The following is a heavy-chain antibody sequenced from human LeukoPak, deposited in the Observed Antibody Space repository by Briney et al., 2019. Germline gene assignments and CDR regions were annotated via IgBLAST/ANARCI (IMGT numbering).Heavy chain of an antibody. J-gene: IGHJ4*02. D-gene: IGHD3-22*01. CDR1: GGSISSSNW. V-gene: IGHV4-4*02. Sequence: SETLSLTCAVSGGSISSSNWWSWVRQPPGKGLEWIGEIYHSGSTNYNPSLKSRVTISVDKSKNQFSLKLSSVTAADTAVYYCARGYYDSSGYYFGLFDYWGQGTLVTVSS. CDR2: IYHSGST. CDR3: ARGYYDSSGYYFGLFDY.